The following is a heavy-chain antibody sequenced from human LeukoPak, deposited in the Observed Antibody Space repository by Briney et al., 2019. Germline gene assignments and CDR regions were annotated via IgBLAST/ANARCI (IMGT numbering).Heavy chain of an antibody. CDR1: GFTFSTYD. CDR2: IVGGGGST. D-gene: IGHD3-22*01. CDR3: AKAEDSRGYGDFDY. J-gene: IGHJ4*02. Sequence: GGSLRLSCAASGFTFSTYDMSWVRQAPGKGLEWVSTIVGGGGSTYYADSLKGRFTISRDNSKNTLYLEMNSLGAEDTAVYYCAKAEDSRGYGDFDYWGQGTLVTVSS. V-gene: IGHV3-23*01.